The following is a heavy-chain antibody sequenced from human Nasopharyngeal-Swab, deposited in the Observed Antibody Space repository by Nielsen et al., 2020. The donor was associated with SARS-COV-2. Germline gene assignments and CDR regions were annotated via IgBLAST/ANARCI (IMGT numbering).Heavy chain of an antibody. CDR3: ATAYNGNYYWDY. D-gene: IGHD1-7*01. Sequence: KVSCKGSGYSFSSYCIGWVRQMPGKGLEWMGIMYPSDSDTRYNPSFQGQVTISTDKSTSTAYLQWSSLKASDTAMYYCATAYNGNYYWDYWGQGTLVTVSS. J-gene: IGHJ4*02. V-gene: IGHV5-51*01. CDR1: GYSFSSYC. CDR2: MYPSDSDT.